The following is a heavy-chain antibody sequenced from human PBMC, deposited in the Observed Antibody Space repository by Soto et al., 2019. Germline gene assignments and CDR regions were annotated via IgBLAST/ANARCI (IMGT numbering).Heavy chain of an antibody. Sequence: TLSLTCAVSGGSISSGGYSWSWIRQPPGKGLEWIGYIYHSGSTYYNPSLKSRVTISVDRSKNQFSLKLSPVTAADTAVYYCARDAGYYDSSGFDYWGQGTLVTVSS. CDR2: IYHSGST. D-gene: IGHD3-22*01. CDR1: GGSISSGGYS. CDR3: ARDAGYYDSSGFDY. V-gene: IGHV4-30-2*01. J-gene: IGHJ4*02.